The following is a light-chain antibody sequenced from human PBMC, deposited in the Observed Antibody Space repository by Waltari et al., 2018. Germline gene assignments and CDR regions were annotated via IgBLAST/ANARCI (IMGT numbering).Light chain of an antibody. Sequence: DIQMTQSPSSLSASVGDRVTITCRASQSINTYLNWYQRKPGEAPKLLIYGASTLESGVPSRFSGSGPGTDFTLTISSLQPEDFATYYCQQGYRIPLAFGPGAKVEMK. CDR3: QQGYRIPLA. CDR1: QSINTY. V-gene: IGKV1-39*01. CDR2: GAS. J-gene: IGKJ3*01.